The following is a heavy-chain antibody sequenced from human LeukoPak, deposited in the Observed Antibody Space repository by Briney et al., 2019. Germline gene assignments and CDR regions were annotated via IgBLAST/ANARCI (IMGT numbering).Heavy chain of an antibody. CDR2: ISGSGGST. J-gene: IGHJ3*02. D-gene: IGHD3-22*01. CDR1: GFTFSSYA. CDR3: AKLQAVNYYDSSADAFDI. V-gene: IGHV3-23*01. Sequence: PGGSLRLSCAASGFTFSSYAMSWVRQAPGKGLEWVSAISGSGGSTYYADSVKGRFTISRDNSKNTLYLQMNSLRAEDTAVYYCAKLQAVNYYDSSADAFDIWGQGTMVTVSS.